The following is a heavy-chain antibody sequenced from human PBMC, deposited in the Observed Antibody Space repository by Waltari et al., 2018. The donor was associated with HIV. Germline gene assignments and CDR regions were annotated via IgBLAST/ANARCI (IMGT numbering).Heavy chain of an antibody. CDR1: GGSFSGSY. CDR2: INHSGST. D-gene: IGHD2-2*01. CDR3: ARARLVSRGQYCSTTSCLPHYYYYYGMDV. V-gene: IGHV4-34*01. J-gene: IGHJ6*02. Sequence: QVQLRQWGAGLLKPSATLSLTCAVYGGSFSGSYWRWIRQPPGQGLEWIGEINHSGSTNYHPSLKSRVTISVDTSKNQFSLKLTSVTAADTAVFYCARARLVSRGQYCSTTSCLPHYYYYYGMDVWGQGTTVTVSS.